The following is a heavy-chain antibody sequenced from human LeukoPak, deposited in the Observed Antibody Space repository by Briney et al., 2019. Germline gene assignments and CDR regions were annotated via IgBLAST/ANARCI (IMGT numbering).Heavy chain of an antibody. D-gene: IGHD2-2*01. CDR2: ISGSGGST. V-gene: IGHV3-23*01. J-gene: IGHJ6*04. CDR3: AREWDIVVVPAAMRGYYYYGMDV. CDR1: GFTFSSYA. Sequence: GGSLRLSCAASGFTFSSYAMSWVRQAPGKGLEWVSAISGSGGSTYYADSVKGRFTISRDNAKNSLYLQMNSLRAEDTAVYYCAREWDIVVVPAAMRGYYYYGMDVWGKGTTVTVSS.